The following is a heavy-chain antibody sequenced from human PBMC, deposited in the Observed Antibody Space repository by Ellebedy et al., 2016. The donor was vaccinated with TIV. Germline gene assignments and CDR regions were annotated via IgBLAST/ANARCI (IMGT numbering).Heavy chain of an antibody. CDR3: AKDLLLLWFGASMDV. CDR1: GFTFSSYG. J-gene: IGHJ6*02. CDR2: LRYGGSNK. Sequence: PGGSLRLSCAASGFTFSSYGMHWVRQAPGKGLEWVAFLRYGGSNKYYADSVKGRFTISRDNSKNTLYLQMSSLRAEDTAIYYCAKDLLLLWFGASMDVWGQGTTVTVSS. V-gene: IGHV3-30*02. D-gene: IGHD3-10*01.